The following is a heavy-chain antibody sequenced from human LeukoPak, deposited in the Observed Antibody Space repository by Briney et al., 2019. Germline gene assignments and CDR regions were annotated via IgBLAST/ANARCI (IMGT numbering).Heavy chain of an antibody. V-gene: IGHV1-46*01. D-gene: IGHD4-17*01. CDR2: INPSGGST. J-gene: IGHJ4*02. CDR1: GYTFTSYY. Sequence: GESLKISCKGSGYTFTSYYMHWVRQAPGQGLEWMGIINPSGGSTSYAQKFQGRVTMTRDTSTSTVYMELSSLRSEDTAVYYCARGTDYGDFDYWGQGTLVTVSS. CDR3: ARGTDYGDFDY.